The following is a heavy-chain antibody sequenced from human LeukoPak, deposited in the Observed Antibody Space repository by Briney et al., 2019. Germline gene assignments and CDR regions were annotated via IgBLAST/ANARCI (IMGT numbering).Heavy chain of an antibody. CDR3: ARSNEVGAFDV. J-gene: IGHJ3*01. V-gene: IGHV6-1*01. Sequence: SQTLSLTCAISGDSFSSNRATWNWIRQSPSRGLEWLGRTYYGSGWSIEYASSVRRRLTIHSDTSRNQFSLQVTSVTPEDTAVYYCARSNEVGAFDVWGQGIMVIVSS. CDR1: GDSFSSNRAT. CDR2: TYYGSGWSI. D-gene: IGHD1-1*01.